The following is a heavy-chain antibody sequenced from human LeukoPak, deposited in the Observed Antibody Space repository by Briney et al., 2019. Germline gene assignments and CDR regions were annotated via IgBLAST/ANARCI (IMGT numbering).Heavy chain of an antibody. V-gene: IGHV3-23*01. J-gene: IGHJ4*02. D-gene: IGHD6-19*01. CDR3: AKDTVAGTYYFDY. Sequence: GGSLRLSCAASGFTFSSYAMSWVRQAPGKGLEWISAISGSGGSTYYADSVKGRFTISRDNSRNTLYLQMNSLRAEDTAVYYCAKDTVAGTYYFDYWGQGTLVTVSS. CDR1: GFTFSSYA. CDR2: ISGSGGST.